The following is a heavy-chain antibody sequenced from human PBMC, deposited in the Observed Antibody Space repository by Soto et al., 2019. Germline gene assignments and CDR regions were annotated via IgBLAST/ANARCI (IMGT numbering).Heavy chain of an antibody. V-gene: IGHV4-34*12. CDR3: ARQRPTDGRWEFANYYGMDV. Sequence: SETLSLTCAVYGGSFSGYYWSWVRQPPGKGLEWIGEIIHSESTKYNPSLKSRVTISVDTSKNQFSLKLSSVTAADTAVYYCARQRPTDGRWEFANYYGMDVWGQGTPVTVSS. CDR2: IIHSEST. D-gene: IGHD1-26*01. CDR1: GGSFSGYY. J-gene: IGHJ6*02.